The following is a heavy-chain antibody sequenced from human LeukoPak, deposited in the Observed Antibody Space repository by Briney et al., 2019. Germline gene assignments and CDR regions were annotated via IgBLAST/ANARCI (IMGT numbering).Heavy chain of an antibody. V-gene: IGHV3-48*04. CDR3: AREVVVAATRYMDV. Sequence: GGSLRLSCAASGFTFSSYSMNWVRQAPGKGLEWVSYISSSGATRYNADSVKGRFTMSRDNAKNSLYLLLNSLRAEDTAVYYCAREVVVAATRYMDVWGKGTTVTISS. D-gene: IGHD2-15*01. CDR1: GFTFSSYS. J-gene: IGHJ6*03. CDR2: ISSSGATR.